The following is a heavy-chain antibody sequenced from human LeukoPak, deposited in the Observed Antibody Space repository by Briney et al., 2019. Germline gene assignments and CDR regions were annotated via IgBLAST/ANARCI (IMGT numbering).Heavy chain of an antibody. D-gene: IGHD6-13*01. CDR1: GGSISSGDYY. CDR2: IYYSGST. V-gene: IGHV4-30-4*01. Sequence: PSETLSLTCTVSGGSISSGDYYWSWIRQPPGTGLEWIGYIYYSGSTYYNPSLKSRVTISVDTSKNQFPLKLSSVTAADTAVYYCARDRLIAAAGTLAGMDVWGKGTTVTVSS. CDR3: ARDRLIAAAGTLAGMDV. J-gene: IGHJ6*04.